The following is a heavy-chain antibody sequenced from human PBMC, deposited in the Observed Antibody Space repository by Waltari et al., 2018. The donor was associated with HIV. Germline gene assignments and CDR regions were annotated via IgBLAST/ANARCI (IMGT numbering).Heavy chain of an antibody. CDR3: ARDPPSYYDSSGET. CDR1: GGSISSGNW. V-gene: IGHV4-4*02. D-gene: IGHD3-22*01. CDR2: IYHSGST. J-gene: IGHJ5*02. Sequence: QVQLQESGPGLVKPSGTLSLTCAVSGGSISSGNWWSWVRQPPGKGLEWIGEIYHSGSTNYNPSLKSRVTISVDKSKNQFSLKLSAVTAADTAVYYCARDPPSYYDSSGETWGQGTLVTVSS.